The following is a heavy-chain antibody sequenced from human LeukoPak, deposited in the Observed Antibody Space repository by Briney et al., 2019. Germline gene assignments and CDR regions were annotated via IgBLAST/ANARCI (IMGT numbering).Heavy chain of an antibody. J-gene: IGHJ4*02. CDR1: GFTFSDYC. Sequence: GGSLRLSCAASGFTFSDYCMSWIRQAPGKGLEWVSYISSSGSTIYYADSVEGRFTISRDNAKNSLYLQMNSLRAEDTAVYYCARSSWYSYFDYWGQGTLVTVSS. D-gene: IGHD2-21*02. CDR3: ARSSWYSYFDY. CDR2: ISSSGSTI. V-gene: IGHV3-11*04.